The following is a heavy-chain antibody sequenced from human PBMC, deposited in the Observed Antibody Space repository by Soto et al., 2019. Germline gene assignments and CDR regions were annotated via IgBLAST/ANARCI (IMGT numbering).Heavy chain of an antibody. CDR1: GFTFSSYW. J-gene: IGHJ4*02. CDR3: AVIPNYDSSGYYNDY. Sequence: GGSLRLSCAASGFTFSSYWMSWVRQAPGKGLEWVATIRQDGNEKYYADSVKGRFTISRDNSKNTLYLQMNSLRAEDTAVYYCAVIPNYDSSGYYNDYWGQGTLVTVSS. V-gene: IGHV3-7*01. CDR2: IRQDGNEK. D-gene: IGHD3-22*01.